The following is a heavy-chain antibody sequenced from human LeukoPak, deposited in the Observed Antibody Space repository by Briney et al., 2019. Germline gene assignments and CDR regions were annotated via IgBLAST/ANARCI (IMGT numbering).Heavy chain of an antibody. CDR3: ARDNIVMVVAATRYYFDY. CDR2: INPSGGST. Sequence: ASVKVSCKASGYTFTSYYMHWVRQAPGQGLEWMGIINPSGGSTSYAQKFQGRVTMTRDTSTSTVYMELSSLRSEDTAVYYCARDNIVMVVAATRYYFDYWGQGTLVTVSS. J-gene: IGHJ4*02. V-gene: IGHV1-46*01. D-gene: IGHD2-15*01. CDR1: GYTFTSYY.